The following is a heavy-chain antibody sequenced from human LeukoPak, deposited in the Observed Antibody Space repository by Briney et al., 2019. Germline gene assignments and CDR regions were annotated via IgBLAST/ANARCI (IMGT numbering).Heavy chain of an antibody. J-gene: IGHJ4*02. CDR1: GGSISSSSYY. D-gene: IGHD3-10*01. Sequence: SETLSLTCTVSGGSISSSSYYWGWIRQPPGKGLEWIGSIYYSGSTYYNPSLKSRVTISVDTSKNQFSLKLSSVTAADTAVYYCARDNIGPGYFDYWGQGTLVTVSS. V-gene: IGHV4-39*07. CDR2: IYYSGST. CDR3: ARDNIGPGYFDY.